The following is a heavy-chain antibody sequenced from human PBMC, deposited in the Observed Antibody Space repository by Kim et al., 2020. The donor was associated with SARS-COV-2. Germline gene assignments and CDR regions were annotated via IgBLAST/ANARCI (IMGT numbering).Heavy chain of an antibody. Sequence: GGSPRLSCAASGFTFNDYAMHWVRQAPGKGLEWVSVISGDGNKKYYSDSVKGRFTISRDNSKKSLYLQMNSLRSEDSAFYYCAKDFMGWFYYGMDVWGQGTTVTVSS. V-gene: IGHV3-43*02. D-gene: IGHD6-19*01. CDR3: AKDFMGWFYYGMDV. CDR2: ISGDGNKK. J-gene: IGHJ6*02. CDR1: GFTFNDYA.